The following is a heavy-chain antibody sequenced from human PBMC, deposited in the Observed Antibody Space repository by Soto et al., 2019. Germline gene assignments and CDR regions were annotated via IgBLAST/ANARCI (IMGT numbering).Heavy chain of an antibody. V-gene: IGHV1-69*05. D-gene: IGHD5-12*01. J-gene: IGHJ6*02. Sequence: QVQLVQSGAEVKKPGSSVKVSCKASGGTFSSYAISWVRQAPGQGLEWMGGIIPIFGTANYAQKFQGRVTIATAESTSTAYMELSSLRSEDTAVYYCATRPRATITYYAGMDVWGQGTTVTVSS. CDR3: ATRPRATITYYAGMDV. CDR1: GGTFSSYA. CDR2: IIPIFGTA.